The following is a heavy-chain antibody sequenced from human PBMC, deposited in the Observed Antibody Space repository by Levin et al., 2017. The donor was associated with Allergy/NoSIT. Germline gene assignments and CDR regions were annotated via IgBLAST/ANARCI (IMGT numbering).Heavy chain of an antibody. CDR3: ARDIGVGATLGTPDY. CDR2: ISYDGTYT. V-gene: IGHV3-30-3*01. CDR1: GFTFNGPA. D-gene: IGHD1-26*01. Sequence: LSLTCAASGFTFNGPAMHWVRQAPGKGLEWLAAISYDGTYTPYADSVRDRFTISRDNSKSILFLHMNSLGPEDTAVYYCARDIGVGATLGTPDYWGQGTLVTVSS. J-gene: IGHJ4*02.